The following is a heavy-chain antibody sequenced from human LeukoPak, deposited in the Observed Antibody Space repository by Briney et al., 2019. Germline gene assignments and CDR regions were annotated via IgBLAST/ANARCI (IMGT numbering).Heavy chain of an antibody. D-gene: IGHD3-9*01. CDR2: ISSSSSYI. CDR1: GFTFSSYS. J-gene: IGHJ4*02. Sequence: GGSLRLSCAASGFTFSSYSMNWVRQAPGKGLEWVSSISSSSSYIYYADSVKGRFTISRDNAKNSLYLQMNSLRAEDTAVYYCATQKPHYDILTGMTYYFDYWGQGTLVTVSS. V-gene: IGHV3-21*01. CDR3: ATQKPHYDILTGMTYYFDY.